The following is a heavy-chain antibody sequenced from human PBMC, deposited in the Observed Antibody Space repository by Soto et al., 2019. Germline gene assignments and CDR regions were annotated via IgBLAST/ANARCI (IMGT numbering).Heavy chain of an antibody. CDR2: IYHSGST. CDR3: ARIAMEGRCWMFDY. D-gene: IGHD1-1*01. V-gene: IGHV4-4*02. CDR1: GGSISTSNC. Sequence: SENLCLTCTVSGGSISTSNCRRWLLHPPGKVLEWIGEIYHSGSTNYNPSLKSRVTISVDKSKTQFSLKLSSVTAADTAVYYCARIAMEGRCWMFDYWRQGSLVIVS. J-gene: IGHJ4*02.